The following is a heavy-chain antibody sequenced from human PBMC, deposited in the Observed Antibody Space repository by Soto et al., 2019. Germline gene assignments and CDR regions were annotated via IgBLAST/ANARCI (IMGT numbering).Heavy chain of an antibody. Sequence: QVQLVQSGAEVKKPGSSVKVSCKASGGTFSSYTISWVRQAPGQGLEWMGRIIPILGIANYAQKFQGRVTITADKSTSTAYMELSSLRSEDTAVYYCARDGIEWELLSAGEQTKCDYGGQGTLVTVSS. CDR2: IIPILGIA. CDR1: GGTFSSYT. J-gene: IGHJ4*02. V-gene: IGHV1-69*08. CDR3: ARDGIEWELLSAGEQTKCDY. D-gene: IGHD1-26*01.